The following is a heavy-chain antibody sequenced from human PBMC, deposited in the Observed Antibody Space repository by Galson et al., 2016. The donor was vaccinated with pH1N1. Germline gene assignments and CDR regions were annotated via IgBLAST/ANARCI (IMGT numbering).Heavy chain of an antibody. CDR1: GFTFSSYW. Sequence: SLRLSCAASGFTFSSYWMSWVRQAPGKGLEWVANIKQDGSEKYYVDSLKGRFTISRDNAKNSLYLQMNSLRAEDTALYYCARNYYGSGNYYKPVGFYYMDVWGKGTTVTVSS. CDR3: ARNYYGSGNYYKPVGFYYMDV. J-gene: IGHJ6*03. D-gene: IGHD3-10*01. CDR2: IKQDGSEK. V-gene: IGHV3-7*03.